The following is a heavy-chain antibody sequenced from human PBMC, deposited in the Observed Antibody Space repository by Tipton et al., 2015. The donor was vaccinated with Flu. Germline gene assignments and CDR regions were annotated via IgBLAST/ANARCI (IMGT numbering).Heavy chain of an antibody. CDR1: GFSFSSFA. CDR3: AGSHGDFDY. V-gene: IGHV3-30*03. D-gene: IGHD1-26*01. CDR2: ISDGGSVK. J-gene: IGHJ4*02. Sequence: SLRLSCAASGFSFSSFAMHWVRQAPGKGLEWVAVISDGGSVKFFSDSVKGRFTISRDNSKNTMYLQMNSLRAEDTAVYYCAGSHGDFDYWGQGTLVTVSS.